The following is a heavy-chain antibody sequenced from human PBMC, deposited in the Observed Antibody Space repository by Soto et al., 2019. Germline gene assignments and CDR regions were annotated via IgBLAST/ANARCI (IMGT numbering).Heavy chain of an antibody. CDR3: ARVIAAAVDFDY. Sequence: QVQLVQSGAEVKNPGASVKVSCKASGYTFTSYGISWVRQAPGQGLEWMGWVSAYNGNTNYAQKLQGRVTMTTDTSTSTAYMGMRILRFDDTAVYFGARVIAAAVDFDYWGQGTLVTVSS. J-gene: IGHJ4*02. CDR1: GYTFTSYG. V-gene: IGHV1-18*01. CDR2: VSAYNGNT. D-gene: IGHD6-13*01.